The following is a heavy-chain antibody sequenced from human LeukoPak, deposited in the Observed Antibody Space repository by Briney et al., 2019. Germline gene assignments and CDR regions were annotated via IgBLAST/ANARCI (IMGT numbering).Heavy chain of an antibody. CDR3: ARDERARGGYAFDI. D-gene: IGHD3-10*01. CDR1: GYTFTGYY. CDR2: INPNSGGT. J-gene: IGHJ3*02. V-gene: IGHV1-2*02. Sequence: EASVKVSCKASGYTFTGYYMHWVRQAPGQGLEWMGWINPNSGGTNYAQKFQGRVTMTTDTSTSTAYMELRSLRSDDTAVYYCARDERARGGYAFDIWGQGTMVTVSS.